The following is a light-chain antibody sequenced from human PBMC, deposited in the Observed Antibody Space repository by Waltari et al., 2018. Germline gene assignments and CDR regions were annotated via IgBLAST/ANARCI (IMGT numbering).Light chain of an antibody. V-gene: IGLV2-14*03. CDR1: SSDIGGYNY. J-gene: IGLJ2*01. CDR2: DVS. Sequence: QSALTQPASVSGSPGQSITISCTGTSSDIGGYNYVSWSQQVPGKAPKLIIYDVSNRPSGVSSRFSGSKSDNTASLTISGLQAEDEANYYCSSYIDSSTLELFGGGTSLTVL. CDR3: SSYIDSSTLEL.